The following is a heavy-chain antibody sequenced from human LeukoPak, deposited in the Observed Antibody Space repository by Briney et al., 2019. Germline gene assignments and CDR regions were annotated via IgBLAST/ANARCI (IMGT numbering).Heavy chain of an antibody. CDR3: ARGYYDFWSGYQEGEFDY. V-gene: IGHV1-2*02. CDR1: GYTFTGYY. Sequence: ASVKVSCKASGYTFTGYYMHWVRQAPGQGVEWMGGINPNSGGTNYAQKFQGRVTMTRDPSISTAYMELSRLRSDDTAVYYCARGYYDFWSGYQEGEFDYWGQGTLVTVSS. D-gene: IGHD3-3*01. J-gene: IGHJ4*02. CDR2: INPNSGGT.